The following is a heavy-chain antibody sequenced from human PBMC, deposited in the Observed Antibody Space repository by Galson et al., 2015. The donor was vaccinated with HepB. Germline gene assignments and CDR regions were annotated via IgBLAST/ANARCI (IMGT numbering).Heavy chain of an antibody. CDR1: GFTFSGSA. D-gene: IGHD1-1*01. J-gene: IGHJ3*02. CDR3: TSSNYNWNDVEAFDI. CDR2: IRSKANSYAT. Sequence: SLRLSCAASGFTFSGSAMHWVRQASGKGLEWVGRIRSKANSYATAYAASVKGRFTISRDDSKNTAYLQMNSLKTEDTAVYYCTSSNYNWNDVEAFDIWGQGTMVTVSS. V-gene: IGHV3-73*01.